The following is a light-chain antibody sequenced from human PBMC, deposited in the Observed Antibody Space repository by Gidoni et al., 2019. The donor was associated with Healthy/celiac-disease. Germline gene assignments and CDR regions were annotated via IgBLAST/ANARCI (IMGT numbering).Light chain of an antibody. V-gene: IGKV1-5*03. Sequence: DIQMPQSPSPLSASVGDRVTITCRARQSISSWLAWYQQKPGKAPKLLIYKASSLESGVPSRFSGSGSGTEFTLTISSLQPDDLATYYCQQYNSYWTCGQGTKVEIK. J-gene: IGKJ1*01. CDR3: QQYNSYWT. CDR1: QSISSW. CDR2: KAS.